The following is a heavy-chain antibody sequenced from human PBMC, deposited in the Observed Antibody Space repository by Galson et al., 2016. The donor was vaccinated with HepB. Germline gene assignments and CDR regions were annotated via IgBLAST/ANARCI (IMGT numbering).Heavy chain of an antibody. V-gene: IGHV3-33*01. Sequence: SLRLSSAASGFTFSSYGMPWVRQTPGKGLAWVAVIGYDGSKKYYADSVKGRFTISRDNSKNTLYLQMNSLRAEDTAVYYCARDSGYHSFDYWGQGTLVTVSS. CDR2: IGYDGSKK. D-gene: IGHD3-22*01. J-gene: IGHJ4*02. CDR1: GFTFSSYG. CDR3: ARDSGYHSFDY.